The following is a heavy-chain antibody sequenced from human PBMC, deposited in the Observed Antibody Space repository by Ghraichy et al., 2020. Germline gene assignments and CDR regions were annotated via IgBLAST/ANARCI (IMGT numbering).Heavy chain of an antibody. CDR2: INHSGST. CDR1: GGSFSGYY. Sequence: SETLSLTCAVYGGSFSGYYWSWIRQPPGKGLEWIGEINHSGSTNYNPSLKSRVTISVDTSKNQFSLKLSSVTAADTAVYYCARDRFGELLYETWGQGTLVTVSS. D-gene: IGHD3-10*01. CDR3: ARDRFGELLYET. V-gene: IGHV4-34*01. J-gene: IGHJ5*02.